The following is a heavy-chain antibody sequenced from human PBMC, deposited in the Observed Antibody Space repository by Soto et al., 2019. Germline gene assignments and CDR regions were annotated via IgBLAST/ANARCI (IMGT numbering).Heavy chain of an antibody. D-gene: IGHD3-10*01. CDR2: IYYSGST. Sequence: QVQLQESGPGLVKPSETLSLTCTVSGGSISSYYWSWIRQPPGKGLEWIGYIYYSGSTNYNPSLKSRVTISVDTSKNQFSLKLSSVTAADTAVYYCWGVRGEDYYYMDVWGKGTTATVSS. CDR1: GGSISSYY. V-gene: IGHV4-59*01. J-gene: IGHJ6*03. CDR3: WGVRGEDYYYMDV.